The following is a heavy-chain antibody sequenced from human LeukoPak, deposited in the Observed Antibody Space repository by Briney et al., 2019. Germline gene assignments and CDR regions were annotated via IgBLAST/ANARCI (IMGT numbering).Heavy chain of an antibody. V-gene: IGHV3-23*01. CDR2: ISGSGGNT. Sequence: GGSLRLSCAASGFTFSSYAMTWVRQAPGKGLEWVSVISGSGGNTYHADSVKGRFTISRDNSKNTLSLQMNSLRVEDTAVYYCAKGRDFLDYWGQGTLVTVS. J-gene: IGHJ4*02. CDR1: GFTFSSYA. D-gene: IGHD2/OR15-2a*01. CDR3: AKGRDFLDY.